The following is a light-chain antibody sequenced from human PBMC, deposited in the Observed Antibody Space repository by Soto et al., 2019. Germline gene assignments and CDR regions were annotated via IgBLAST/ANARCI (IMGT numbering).Light chain of an antibody. CDR3: QYSDIYWK. Sequence: DIQMTQSPSTLSASVGDRVTITCRASQSISTSLAWYQQKPGKVPKVLIYKASILESGVPSRFSGSGSGTEFTLTHSSLQPYDFATYYWQYSDIYWKFGQGTKVEIK. CDR1: QSISTS. V-gene: IGKV1-5*03. J-gene: IGKJ1*01. CDR2: KAS.